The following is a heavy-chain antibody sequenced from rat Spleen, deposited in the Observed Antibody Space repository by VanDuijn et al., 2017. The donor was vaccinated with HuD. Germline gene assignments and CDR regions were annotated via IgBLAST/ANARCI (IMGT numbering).Heavy chain of an antibody. CDR2: LSYDGHTT. CDR3: ASHRHYSVYVMDA. V-gene: IGHV5-29*01. J-gene: IGHJ4*01. Sequence: EVQLVESGGDLVQPGRSLKLTCAASGFTFSHYGMAWVRQAPTKGLEWVATLSYDGHTTYYRDSVKGRFSISRGNAEGTLYLQMDSLRSEDTATYHCASHRHYSVYVMDAWGQGASVTVSS. CDR1: GFTFSHYG. D-gene: IGHD1-1*01.